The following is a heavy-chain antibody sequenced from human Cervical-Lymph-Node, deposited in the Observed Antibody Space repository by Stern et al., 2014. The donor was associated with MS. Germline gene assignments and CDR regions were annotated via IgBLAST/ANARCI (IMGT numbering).Heavy chain of an antibody. CDR2: FDPEDGEV. Sequence: VQLVQSGAEVKKPGASVKVSCKVSGSTLTELSMHWVRQAPGIGLELMGGFDPEDGEVIYAQKFQGRITMTEDTSSDTAYMELSSLRSEDTAVYYCATPAPDHDILIGYYTFDYWGQGTLVTVSS. J-gene: IGHJ4*02. CDR1: GSTLTELS. D-gene: IGHD3-9*01. CDR3: ATPAPDHDILIGYYTFDY. V-gene: IGHV1-24*01.